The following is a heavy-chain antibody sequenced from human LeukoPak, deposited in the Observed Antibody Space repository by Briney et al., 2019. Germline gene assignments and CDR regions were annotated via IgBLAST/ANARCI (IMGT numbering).Heavy chain of an antibody. D-gene: IGHD3-3*01. J-gene: IGHJ3*02. V-gene: IGHV3-64*01. Sequence: HPGGSLRLSCAASGFTFSSYAMHWVRQAPGKGLEYVSAISSDGGNTYHANSVKGRFSISRDNSKNTVSLEMRSLRPEDMGVYYCARSIFAFDIWGQGTMVTVSS. CDR1: GFTFSSYA. CDR2: ISSDGGNT. CDR3: ARSIFAFDI.